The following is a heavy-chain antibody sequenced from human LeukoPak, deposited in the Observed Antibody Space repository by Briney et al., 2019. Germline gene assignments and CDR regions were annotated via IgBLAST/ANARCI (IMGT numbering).Heavy chain of an antibody. CDR3: ANSPSPPGGY. D-gene: IGHD1-26*01. CDR1: RFTFSSYA. Sequence: GGSLRLSCAASRFTFSSYAMSWVRQAPGKGLEWVSAISGSCCSTYYADSVKGRFTIPRHNSKNTLYLQMNSLRAEDTAVYYCANSPSPPGGYWGQGTLVTVSS. V-gene: IGHV3-23*01. J-gene: IGHJ4*02. CDR2: ISGSCCST.